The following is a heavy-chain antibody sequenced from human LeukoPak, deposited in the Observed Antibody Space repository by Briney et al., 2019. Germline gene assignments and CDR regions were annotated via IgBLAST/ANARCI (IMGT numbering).Heavy chain of an antibody. V-gene: IGHV1-46*01. J-gene: IGHJ4*02. CDR2: INPSGGST. CDR1: GYTFTSYY. D-gene: IGHD1-26*01. CDR3: ARDRRGSYSLDY. Sequence: ASVKVSCKASGYTFTSYYMHWVRQAPGQGLEWMGIINPSGGSTNYAQKFQGRVTITADESTSTAYMELSSLRSEDTAVYYCARDRRGSYSLDYWGQGTLVTVSS.